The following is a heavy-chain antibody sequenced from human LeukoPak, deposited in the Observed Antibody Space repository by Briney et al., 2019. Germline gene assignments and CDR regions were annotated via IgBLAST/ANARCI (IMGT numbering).Heavy chain of an antibody. CDR1: GYTLTELS. CDR2: FDPEDGET. Sequence: ASVKVSCKVSGYTLTELSMHWVRQAPGRGLEWMGGFDPEDGETIYAQKFQGRVTMTEDTSTDTAYMELSSLRSEDTAVYYCATDPPHYDFWSGFSRYYMDVWGKGTTVTVSS. V-gene: IGHV1-24*01. D-gene: IGHD3-3*01. J-gene: IGHJ6*03. CDR3: ATDPPHYDFWSGFSRYYMDV.